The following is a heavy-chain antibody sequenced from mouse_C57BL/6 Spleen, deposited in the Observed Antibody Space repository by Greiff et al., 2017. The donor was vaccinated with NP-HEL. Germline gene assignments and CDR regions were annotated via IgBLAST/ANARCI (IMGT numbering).Heavy chain of an antibody. CDR1: GYTFTSYW. CDR2: IDPSDSYT. Sequence: QVQLQQPGAELVRPGTSVKLSCKASGYTFTSYWMHWVKQRPGQGLEWIGVIDPSDSYTNYNQKFKGKATLTVDTSSSTAYMQLSSLTSEDSAVYYCARYGRGYAMDYWDQGTSVTVSS. CDR3: ARYGRGYAMDY. V-gene: IGHV1-59*01. D-gene: IGHD1-1*01. J-gene: IGHJ4*01.